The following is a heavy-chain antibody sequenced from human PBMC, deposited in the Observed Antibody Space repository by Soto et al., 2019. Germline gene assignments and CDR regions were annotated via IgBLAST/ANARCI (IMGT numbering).Heavy chain of an antibody. V-gene: IGHV3-30*03. D-gene: IGHD4-17*01. J-gene: IGHJ6*02. CDR2: ISYDGSNK. Sequence: QVQLVESGGGVVQPGRSLRLSCAASGFTFSTYGMHWVRQAPGKGLEWVAVISYDGSNKYYADSVKGRFTISRDNSKNTLYLQMNSLRAEDTAVYYCARDCRLYGDYGMDVWGQGTTVTVSS. CDR3: ARDCRLYGDYGMDV. CDR1: GFTFSTYG.